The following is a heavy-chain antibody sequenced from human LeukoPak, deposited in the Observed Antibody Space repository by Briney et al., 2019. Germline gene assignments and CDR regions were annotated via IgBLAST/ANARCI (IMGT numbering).Heavy chain of an antibody. D-gene: IGHD6-13*01. Sequence: ASVKVTCTASGGTFSSYAISWVRQAPGQGLEWMGRIIPILGIANYAQKFQGRVTITADKSTSTAYMELSSLRSEDTAVYYCARDRQSSSRPTYYYFDYWGQGTLVTVSS. V-gene: IGHV1-69*04. CDR3: ARDRQSSSRPTYYYFDY. CDR2: IIPILGIA. CDR1: GGTFSSYA. J-gene: IGHJ4*02.